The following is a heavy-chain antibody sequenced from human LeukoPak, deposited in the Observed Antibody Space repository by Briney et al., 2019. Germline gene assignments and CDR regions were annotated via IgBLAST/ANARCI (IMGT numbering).Heavy chain of an antibody. CDR2: MSSSSSYI. CDR3: ASQDHYCGSGSYYNRDY. CDR1: GFTFSSYS. V-gene: IGHV3-21*04. J-gene: IGHJ4*02. Sequence: GGSLRLSCAASGFTFSSYSMNWVRQTPGKGLEWVSYMSSSSSYIYYADSVKGRFTISRDNSKNTLYLQMNSLRAEDTAVYYCASQDHYCGSGSYYNRDYWGQGTLVTVSS. D-gene: IGHD3-10*01.